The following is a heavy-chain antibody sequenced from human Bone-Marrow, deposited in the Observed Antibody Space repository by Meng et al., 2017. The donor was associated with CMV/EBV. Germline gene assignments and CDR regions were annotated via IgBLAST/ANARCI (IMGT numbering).Heavy chain of an antibody. CDR3: ARDPFIISDILTVYYGLSWFDP. Sequence: GESLKISCAASGFTFSSYSMNWVRQAPGKGLEWVSSISSSSSYIYYADSVKGRFTISRDNAKNTLYLQMNSLRAEDTAGYYCARDPFIISDILTVYYGLSWFDPWGQGTLVTVSS. J-gene: IGHJ5*02. CDR1: GFTFSSYS. V-gene: IGHV3-21*01. CDR2: ISSSSSYI. D-gene: IGHD3-9*01.